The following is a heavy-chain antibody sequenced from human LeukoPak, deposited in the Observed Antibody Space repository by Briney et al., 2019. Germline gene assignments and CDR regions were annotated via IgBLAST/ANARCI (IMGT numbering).Heavy chain of an antibody. CDR1: GFTFSNYG. Sequence: GGSLRLSCAASGFTFSNYGMHWVRQAPGKGLEWVAVISYDGSNKYYADSVKGRFTISRDNSKNTLYLQMNSLRAEDTAVYYCAKLNNAGYCTDGVCDYWGQGTLVTVSS. V-gene: IGHV3-30*18. CDR3: AKLNNAGYCTDGVCDY. J-gene: IGHJ4*02. D-gene: IGHD2-8*01. CDR2: ISYDGSNK.